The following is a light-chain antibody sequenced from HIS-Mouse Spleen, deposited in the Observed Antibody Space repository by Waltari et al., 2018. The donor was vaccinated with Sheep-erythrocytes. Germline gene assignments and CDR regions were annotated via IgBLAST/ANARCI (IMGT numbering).Light chain of an antibody. CDR3: QPLNSYPVP. CDR1: QGISSY. V-gene: IGKV1-9*01. J-gene: IGKJ3*01. CDR2: AAS. Sequence: DIQLTQSPSFLSASVGDRVTITCRDSQGISSYLACYQQKPGKAPKLLIYAASTLQSGVPSRFSGSGSGTEVTLTISSLQPEDFATYYCQPLNSYPVPFGPGTKVDIK.